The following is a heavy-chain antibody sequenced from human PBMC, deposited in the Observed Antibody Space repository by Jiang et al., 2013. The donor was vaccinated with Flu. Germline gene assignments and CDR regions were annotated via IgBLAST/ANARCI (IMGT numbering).Heavy chain of an antibody. Sequence: QLVESGGGLVQPGGSLRLSCAASGFTFSSYSMNWVRQAPGKGLEWVSYISSSSGTRYSADSVKGRFAISRDNAKNSLYLQMNSLRAEDTAVYYCAREIQVLTGAYYYYGMDVWGQGTTVTVSS. V-gene: IGHV3-48*01. CDR2: ISSSSGTR. CDR1: GFTFSSYS. J-gene: IGHJ6*02. CDR3: AREIQVLTGAYYYYGMDV. D-gene: IGHD7-27*01.